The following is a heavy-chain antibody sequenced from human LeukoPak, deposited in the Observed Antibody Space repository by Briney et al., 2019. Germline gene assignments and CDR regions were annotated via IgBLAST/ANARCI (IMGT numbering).Heavy chain of an antibody. CDR2: MYYSGST. Sequence: SETLSLTCTVSGGSISSSNYYWGWIRQPPGKGLEWIGNMYYSGSTYYNPSLKSRVTISVDTSKNHFSLKLSSVTAADTAVYYCAREGSRFLLYNWFDPWGQGTLVTVSS. CDR1: GGSISSSNYY. D-gene: IGHD3-16*01. CDR3: AREGSRFLLYNWFDP. V-gene: IGHV4-39*07. J-gene: IGHJ5*02.